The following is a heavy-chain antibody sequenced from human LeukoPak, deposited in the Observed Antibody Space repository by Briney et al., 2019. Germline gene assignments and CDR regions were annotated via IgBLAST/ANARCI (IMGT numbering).Heavy chain of an antibody. CDR2: ISAYNGNT. CDR1: GYTFTSYG. Sequence: ASVKVSCKASGYTFTSYGISWVRQAPGQGLEWMGWISAYNGNTNYAQKLQGRVTMTTDTSTSTAYMELRSLRSDDTAVYYCARDPTTAMAAVAWYYGMDVWGQGTTVTVSS. D-gene: IGHD5-18*01. V-gene: IGHV1-18*01. J-gene: IGHJ6*02. CDR3: ARDPTTAMAAVAWYYGMDV.